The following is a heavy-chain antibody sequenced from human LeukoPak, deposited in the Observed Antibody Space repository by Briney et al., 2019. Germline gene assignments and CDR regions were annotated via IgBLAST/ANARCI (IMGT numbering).Heavy chain of an antibody. J-gene: IGHJ4*02. D-gene: IGHD6-13*01. Sequence: GGSLRLSCAASGFILSDYYMNWIRQAPGKGVEWGSYISSSGSTIYYADSVKGRFTISRDNAKNSLYLQMNSLRAEDTAVYYCARGDSSWYYFDYWGQGTLVTVSS. CDR2: ISSSGSTI. CDR3: ARGDSSWYYFDY. V-gene: IGHV3-11*01. CDR1: GFILSDYY.